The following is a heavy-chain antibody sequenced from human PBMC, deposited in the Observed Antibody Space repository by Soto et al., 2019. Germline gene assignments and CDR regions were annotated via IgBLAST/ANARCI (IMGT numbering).Heavy chain of an antibody. D-gene: IGHD3-22*01. Sequence: GGSLRLSCAASGFTFSSYAMSWVRQATGEGLEWVSAISDSGGRTNKADTLEGRFTNSRDNSQKTLYLQVNNLRAEETAVYYCAKTTYYYDSSGYNIPLRDKHFFDYWGQGTLVTVSS. CDR2: ISDSGGRT. CDR3: AKTTYYYDSSGYNIPLRDKHFFDY. J-gene: IGHJ4*02. V-gene: IGHV3-23*01. CDR1: GFTFSSYA.